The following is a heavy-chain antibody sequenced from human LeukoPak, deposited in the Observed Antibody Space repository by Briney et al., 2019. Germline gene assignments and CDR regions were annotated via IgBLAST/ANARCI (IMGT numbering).Heavy chain of an antibody. V-gene: IGHV4-34*01. J-gene: IGHJ4*02. CDR1: GGSFSGCY. CDR2: INHSGST. D-gene: IGHD5-18*01. Sequence: SETLSLTCAVYGGSFSGCYWSWIRQPPGKGLEWIGEINHSGSTNYNPSLKSRVTISVDTSKNQFSLKLSSVTAADTAVYYCARGRMDTATLYYFDYWGQGTLVTVSS. CDR3: ARGRMDTATLYYFDY.